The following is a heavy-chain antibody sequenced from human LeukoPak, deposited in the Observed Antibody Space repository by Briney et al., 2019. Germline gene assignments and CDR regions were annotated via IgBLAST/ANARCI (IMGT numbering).Heavy chain of an antibody. Sequence: ASVKASCKASGYTFTSYGISWVRQTPGQGLEWMGWISAYNGNTNYAQKLQGRVTMTTDTSTSTAYMELRSLRSDDTAVYYCAGSGVATIMVYWGQGTLVTVSS. CDR2: ISAYNGNT. V-gene: IGHV1-18*01. CDR3: AGSGVATIMVY. J-gene: IGHJ4*02. CDR1: GYTFTSYG. D-gene: IGHD5-12*01.